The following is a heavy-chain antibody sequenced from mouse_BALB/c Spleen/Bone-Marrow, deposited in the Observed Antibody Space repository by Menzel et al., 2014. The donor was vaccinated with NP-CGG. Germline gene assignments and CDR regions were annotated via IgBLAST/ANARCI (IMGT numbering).Heavy chain of an antibody. CDR3: ESRGEYFDV. Sequence: VQLKESGPELVKPGASVKISCKASGYSFTGYYMHWVKQSHGNSLDWIGYIYPYNGVSSYNQKFKGKTTLTVDKSSSTAYMELRSLTSDDSAVYYRESRGEYFDVWGAGTTVTVSS. CDR2: IYPYNGVS. J-gene: IGHJ1*01. V-gene: IGHV1-31*01. CDR1: GYSFTGYY.